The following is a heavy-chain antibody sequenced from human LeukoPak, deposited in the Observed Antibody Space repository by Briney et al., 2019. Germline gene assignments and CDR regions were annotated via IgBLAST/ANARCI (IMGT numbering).Heavy chain of an antibody. CDR2: ISAYNGNT. CDR3: ARGPRYYDSSGYLYYFDY. J-gene: IGHJ4*02. V-gene: IGHV1-18*01. D-gene: IGHD3-22*01. CDR1: GYTFTNYD. Sequence: ASVKVSCKASGYTFTNYDINWVRQAPGQGLEWMGWISAYNGNTNYAQKLQGRVTMTTDTSTSTAYMELRSLRSDDTAVYYCARGPRYYDSSGYLYYFDYWGQGTLVTVSS.